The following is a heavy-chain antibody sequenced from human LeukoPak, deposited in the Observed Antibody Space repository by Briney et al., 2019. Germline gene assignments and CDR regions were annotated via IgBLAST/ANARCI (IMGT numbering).Heavy chain of an antibody. CDR2: ISGSGGST. CDR3: AKVQEYAHPRESMDV. J-gene: IGHJ6*02. V-gene: IGHV3-23*01. CDR1: GFTFGSYA. Sequence: GGSLRLSCAASGFTFGSYAMSWVRQAPGKGLEWVSAISGSGGSTYYADSVKGRFTISRDNSKNTLYLQMNSLRAEDTAVYYCAKVQEYAHPRESMDVWGQGTTVTVSS. D-gene: IGHD2-2*01.